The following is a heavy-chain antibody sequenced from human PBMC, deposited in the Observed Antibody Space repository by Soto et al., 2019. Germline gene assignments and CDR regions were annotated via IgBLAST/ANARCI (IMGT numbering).Heavy chain of an antibody. D-gene: IGHD6-13*01. V-gene: IGHV4-4*02. Sequence: SETLSLTCAVSGGSISSSNWWSWVRQPPGKGLEWIGEIYHSGSTNYNPSLKSPVTISVDKSKNQFSLKLSSVTAADTAVDYCARAVPSNWFVYYYYGLDVWGQGTTVTVSS. J-gene: IGHJ6*02. CDR1: GGSISSSNW. CDR3: ARAVPSNWFVYYYYGLDV. CDR2: IYHSGST.